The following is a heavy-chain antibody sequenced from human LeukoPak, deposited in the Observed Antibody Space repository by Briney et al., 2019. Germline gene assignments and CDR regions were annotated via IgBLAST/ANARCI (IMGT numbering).Heavy chain of an antibody. D-gene: IGHD3-22*01. CDR1: GFSFSSNS. Sequence: GGSLRLSCAASGFSFSSNSMNWVRQAPGKGLEWVSAISGSGGSTYYADSVKGRFTISRDNSKNTLYLQMNSLGAEDTAVYYCAKGGSPYGDFYDSSGYEWELFDPWGQGTLVTVSS. J-gene: IGHJ5*02. CDR2: ISGSGGST. V-gene: IGHV3-23*01. CDR3: AKGGSPYGDFYDSSGYEWELFDP.